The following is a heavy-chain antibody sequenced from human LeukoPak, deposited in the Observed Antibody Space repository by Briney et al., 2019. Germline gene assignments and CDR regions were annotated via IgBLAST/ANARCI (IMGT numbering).Heavy chain of an antibody. CDR1: GYTFTSYG. CDR3: ARLTYYDFWSGYSRAGSYYFDY. V-gene: IGHV1-18*01. Sequence: ASVKVSCKASGYTFTSYGISGVRQAPGQGLEGMGWISAYNGNTNYAQKRQGRVTMTTDTSTSTAYMELRSLRSDDTAVYYCARLTYYDFWSGYSRAGSYYFDYWGQGTLVTVSS. CDR2: ISAYNGNT. J-gene: IGHJ4*02. D-gene: IGHD3-3*01.